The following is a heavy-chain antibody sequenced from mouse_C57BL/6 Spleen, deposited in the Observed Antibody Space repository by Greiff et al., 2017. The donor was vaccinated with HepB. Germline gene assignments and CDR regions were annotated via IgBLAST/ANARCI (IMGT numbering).Heavy chain of an antibody. D-gene: IGHD3-2*02. Sequence: VQGVESGAELARPGASVKMSCKASGYTFTSYTMHWVKQRPGQGLEWIGYINPSSGYTKYNQKFKDKATLTADKSSSTAYMQLSSLTSEDSAVYYCARDSSGPYYFDYWGQGTTLTVSS. CDR3: ARDSSGPYYFDY. CDR1: GYTFTSYT. V-gene: IGHV1-4*01. J-gene: IGHJ2*01. CDR2: INPSSGYT.